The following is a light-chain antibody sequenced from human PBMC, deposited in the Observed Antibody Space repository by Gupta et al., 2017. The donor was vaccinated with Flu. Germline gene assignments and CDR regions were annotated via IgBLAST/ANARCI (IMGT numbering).Light chain of an antibody. CDR3: QQRSNWPPT. CDR2: DAS. CDR1: QSVSSY. Sequence: EIVLTHSPATLSLSPGERATLSCRASQSVSSYLAWYQQKPGKAPRLLIYDASNRATGIPARFSGSGSGTDFTLTISSLEPEDFAVYYCQQRSNWPPTFGGGTKVEIK. V-gene: IGKV3-11*01. J-gene: IGKJ4*01.